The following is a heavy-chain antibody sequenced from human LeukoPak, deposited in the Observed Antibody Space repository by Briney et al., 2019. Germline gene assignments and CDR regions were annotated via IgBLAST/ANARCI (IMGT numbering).Heavy chain of an antibody. D-gene: IGHD5/OR15-5a*01. V-gene: IGHV3-23*01. J-gene: IGHJ6*02. CDR3: AKARGRSRNWIGSTSLVI. CDR1: GFTFSNYA. Sequence: PGGSLRLSCAASGFTFSNYAMSWVRQTPGKGLKWVSIIRGGGGSTYYADSVTGGFTVSRDNSKNTLYLQMDSLRAEDTALYYCAKARGRSRNWIGSTSLVIWGPGNTVTVSS. CDR2: IRGGGGST.